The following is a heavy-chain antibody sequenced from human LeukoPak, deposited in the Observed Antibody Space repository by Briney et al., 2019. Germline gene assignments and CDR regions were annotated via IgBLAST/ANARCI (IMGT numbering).Heavy chain of an antibody. CDR3: ATGGPYYDFWSGSGNWFDP. CDR2: IIPIFGTA. Sequence: GASVKVSCKASGGTFSSYAISWVRQGPGQGLEWMGRIIPIFGTANSAQKFQGRVTITADESTSTAYMELSSLRSEDTAVYYCATGGPYYDFWSGSGNWFDPWGQGTLVTVSS. V-gene: IGHV1-69*13. CDR1: GGTFSSYA. J-gene: IGHJ5*02. D-gene: IGHD3-3*01.